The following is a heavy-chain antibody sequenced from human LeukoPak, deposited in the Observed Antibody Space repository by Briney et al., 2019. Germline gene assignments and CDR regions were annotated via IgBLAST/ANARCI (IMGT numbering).Heavy chain of an antibody. D-gene: IGHD3-3*01. Sequence: GASVKVSCKASGYTFTSYGISWVRQAPGQGLEWMGWISAYNGNTNYAQKLQGRVTMTTDTSTSTAYMELRSLRSDDTAVYYCARDTSLCPGGASLSGYYDFWSGYFSAVGIDYWGQGTLVTVSS. CDR3: ARDTSLCPGGASLSGYYDFWSGYFSAVGIDY. V-gene: IGHV1-18*01. CDR2: ISAYNGNT. CDR1: GYTFTSYG. J-gene: IGHJ4*02.